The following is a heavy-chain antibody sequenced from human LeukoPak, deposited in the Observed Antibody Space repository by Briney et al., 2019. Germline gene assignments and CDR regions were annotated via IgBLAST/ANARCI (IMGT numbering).Heavy chain of an antibody. D-gene: IGHD3-22*01. CDR1: GGSLSGYY. CDR2: INHSGST. CDR3: ARAPGYYDSSGSAFDI. J-gene: IGHJ3*02. V-gene: IGHV4-34*01. Sequence: SETLSLTCAVYGGSLSGYYWSWIRPPPGKGLEWIGEINHSGSTNYTPSLKSRVTISVDTSKNQFSLKLSSVTAADTAVYYCARAPGYYDSSGSAFDIWGQGTMVTVSS.